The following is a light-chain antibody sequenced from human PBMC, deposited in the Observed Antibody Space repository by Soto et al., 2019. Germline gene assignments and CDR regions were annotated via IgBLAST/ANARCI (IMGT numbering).Light chain of an antibody. CDR2: AAS. CDR3: QKYNSVPLT. J-gene: IGKJ4*01. CDR1: QSISSY. Sequence: DIQMTQSPSSLSASVGDRVTITCRASQSISSYLNWYQQKPGKAPKLLIYAASSLQSGVPSRFSGSGSGTDFTLTISRLQPEDVETYYCQKYNSVPLTLGGGTKVDIK. V-gene: IGKV1-39*01.